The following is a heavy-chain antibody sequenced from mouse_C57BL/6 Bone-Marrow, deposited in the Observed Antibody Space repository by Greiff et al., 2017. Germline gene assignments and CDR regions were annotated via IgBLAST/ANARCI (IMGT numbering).Heavy chain of an antibody. J-gene: IGHJ2*01. CDR2: IDPEDGET. Sequence: VQLQQSGAELVKPGASVKLSCTASGFNIKDYYMHWVKQRTEQGLEWIGRIDPEDGETKYAPKFQGKATITADPSSNTAYLQLSSLTSEDTAVYYCATAAQATADDWGQGTTLTVSS. CDR1: GFNIKDYY. V-gene: IGHV14-2*01. D-gene: IGHD3-2*02. CDR3: ATAAQATADD.